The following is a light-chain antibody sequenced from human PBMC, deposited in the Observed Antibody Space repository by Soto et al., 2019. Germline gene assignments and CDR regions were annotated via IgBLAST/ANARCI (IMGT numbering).Light chain of an antibody. J-gene: IGLJ2*01. CDR3: SAWDDSLSTLV. Sequence: QSVLTQPPSASGTPGQRVTMSRSGSTSNIGGNYVYWYQQLPGTAPKLLIFGNNQRPSGVPDRFSGSKSATSASLAITGLRSEDEAEYICSAWDDSLSTLVFGGGTKVTVL. V-gene: IGLV1-47*01. CDR2: GNN. CDR1: TSNIGGNY.